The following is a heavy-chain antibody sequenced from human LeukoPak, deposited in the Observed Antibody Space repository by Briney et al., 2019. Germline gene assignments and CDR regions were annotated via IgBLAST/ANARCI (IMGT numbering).Heavy chain of an antibody. CDR2: FDPEDGET. CDR3: ATVSTTVTTVYLDY. J-gene: IGHJ4*02. Sequence: ASVKVSCKVSGYTLTELSMHWVRQAPGKGLEWMGGFDPEDGETIYAQKFQGRVTMTEDTSTDTAYMELSSLRSEDTAVYYCATVSTTVTTVYLDYWGQGTLVTVSS. V-gene: IGHV1-24*01. CDR1: GYTLTELS. D-gene: IGHD4-17*01.